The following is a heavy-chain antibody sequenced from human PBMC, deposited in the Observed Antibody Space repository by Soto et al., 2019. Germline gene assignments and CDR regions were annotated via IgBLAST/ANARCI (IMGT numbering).Heavy chain of an antibody. CDR2: ISGSGGST. J-gene: IGHJ4*02. D-gene: IGHD3-10*01. CDR1: GFTFSSYA. Sequence: EVQLLESGGGLVQPGGSLRLSCAASGFTFSSYAMSWVRQAPGKGLEWVSAISGSGGSTYYADSVKGRFTISRDNSKNTLYLQMNSLRAEDTAVYYCAKPAMVRGVIRRGYFDYWGQGTLVTVSS. V-gene: IGHV3-23*01. CDR3: AKPAMVRGVIRRGYFDY.